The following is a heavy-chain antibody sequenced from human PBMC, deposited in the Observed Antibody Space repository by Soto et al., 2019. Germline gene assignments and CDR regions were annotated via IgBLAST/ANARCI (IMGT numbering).Heavy chain of an antibody. V-gene: IGHV1-58*02. Sequence: SVKVSCKASGFDFGSFGIQFLRQTHGRGLEWIGWIVVVSGSTNYARQFQGRVAISRDMSSSTAYLDLYDLKSDDTAVYSCSADHPHMAMGWPVWGQGTTVTVSS. CDR2: IVVVSGST. CDR3: SADHPHMAMGWPV. CDR1: GFDFGSFG. D-gene: IGHD1-26*01. J-gene: IGHJ6*02.